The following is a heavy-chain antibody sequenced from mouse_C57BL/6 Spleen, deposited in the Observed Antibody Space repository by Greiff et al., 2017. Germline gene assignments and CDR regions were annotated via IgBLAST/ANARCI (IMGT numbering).Heavy chain of an antibody. V-gene: IGHV1-80*01. J-gene: IGHJ3*01. D-gene: IGHD1-1*01. CDR2: IYPGDGDT. Sequence: QVHVKQSGAELVKPGASVKISCKASGYAFSSYWMNWVKQRPGKGLEWIGQIYPGDGDTNYNGKFKGKATLTADKSSSTAYMQLSSLTSEDSAVYFCAREEGYYGSAPFAYWGQGTLVTVSA. CDR1: GYAFSSYW. CDR3: AREEGYYGSAPFAY.